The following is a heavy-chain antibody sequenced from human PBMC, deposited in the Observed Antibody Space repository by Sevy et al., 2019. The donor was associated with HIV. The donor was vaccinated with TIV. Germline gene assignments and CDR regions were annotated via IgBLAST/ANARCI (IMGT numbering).Heavy chain of an antibody. CDR1: GDSVSSDNYY. Sequence: SETLSLTCTVSGDSVSSDNYYWSWIRQPPGKGLEWIGYMFYRGSTNYNPSLKSRVTISVDTSKNQFSLKLNSVTAADTAVYYCARLSAVSRSYNFDYWGQVTLVTVSS. J-gene: IGHJ4*02. CDR3: ARLSAVSRSYNFDY. CDR2: MFYRGST. V-gene: IGHV4-61*01. D-gene: IGHD4-4*01.